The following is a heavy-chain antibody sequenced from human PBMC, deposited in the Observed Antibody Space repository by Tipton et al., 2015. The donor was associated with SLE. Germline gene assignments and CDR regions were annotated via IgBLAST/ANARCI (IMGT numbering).Heavy chain of an antibody. D-gene: IGHD2-21*01. CDR1: GGSINSGDYS. CDR2: IFHSGNA. V-gene: IGHV4-30-2*01. J-gene: IGHJ4*02. Sequence: TLSLTCAVSGGSINSGDYSWSWIRQPPGKGLEWIGYIFHSGNAYYNPSLKSRVTISMDMSRNQFSLRLNSVTAADTALYYCARAVDSYDYWGQGTLVTVSS. CDR3: ARAVDSYDY.